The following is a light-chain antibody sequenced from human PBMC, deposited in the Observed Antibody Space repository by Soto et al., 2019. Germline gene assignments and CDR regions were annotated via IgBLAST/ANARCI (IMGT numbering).Light chain of an antibody. J-gene: IGKJ5*01. CDR1: QSVSSY. CDR2: DAS. Sequence: EIVLTQSPATLSLSPGERATLSCRASQSVSSYLAWYQHKPGQAPRLLIYDASNRATGVPARFSGSGSGTDFTLTISSLEPEEFAVYYGQQRSNWPPITFGQGTRLEIK. CDR3: QQRSNWPPIT. V-gene: IGKV3-11*01.